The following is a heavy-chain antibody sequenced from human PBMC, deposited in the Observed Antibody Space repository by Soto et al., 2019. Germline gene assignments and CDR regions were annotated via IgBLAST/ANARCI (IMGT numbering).Heavy chain of an antibody. V-gene: IGHV1-69*08. Sequence: QVQLVQSGAEVKKPGSSVKVSCKASGGTFSPYTINWVRQAPGQGLEWMGRIIPFHGVTNYAQKFQARVTMTAEKSTSTAYMGLSGLRFEDTAMYYCTRDWEITVSTWSFGGFWGRGTLVTVSS. CDR3: TRDWEITVSTWSFGGF. CDR2: IIPFHGVT. D-gene: IGHD3-10*01. CDR1: GGTFSPYT. J-gene: IGHJ4*02.